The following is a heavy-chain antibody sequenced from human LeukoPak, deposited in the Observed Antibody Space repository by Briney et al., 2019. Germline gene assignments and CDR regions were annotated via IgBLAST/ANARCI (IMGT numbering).Heavy chain of an antibody. D-gene: IGHD5-24*01. J-gene: IGHJ4*02. CDR1: GFTFDDYA. Sequence: GGSLRLSCAASGFTFDDYAMHWVRHAPGKGLEWVSLISGDGGSTYYADSVKGRFTISRDNSKNSLYLQMNSLRTEDTALYYCAKGGQGGYNLDFDYWGQGTLVTVSS. V-gene: IGHV3-43*02. CDR3: AKGGQGGYNLDFDY. CDR2: ISGDGGST.